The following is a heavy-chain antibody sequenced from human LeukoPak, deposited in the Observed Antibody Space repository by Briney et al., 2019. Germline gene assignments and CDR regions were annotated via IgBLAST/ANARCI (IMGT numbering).Heavy chain of an antibody. V-gene: IGHV1-8*01. CDR1: GYTFTSYD. Sequence: ASVKVSCKASGYTFTSYDINWVRQATGQGLEWMGWMNPNSGNTGYAQKFQGRVTMTRDTSISTAYMELISLTSEDTAIYFCARGPAAVGRAFDIWGPGTIVSVSS. D-gene: IGHD6-13*01. CDR3: ARGPAAVGRAFDI. CDR2: MNPNSGNT. J-gene: IGHJ3*02.